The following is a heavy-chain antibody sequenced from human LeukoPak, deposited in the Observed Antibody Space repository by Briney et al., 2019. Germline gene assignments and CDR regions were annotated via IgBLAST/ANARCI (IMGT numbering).Heavy chain of an antibody. D-gene: IGHD6-13*01. Sequence: PSETLSLTCTVSGGSISSSNYYWGWIRQPPGKGLECIGSVYYSGNTYYNPSLKSRVTISVDTSKNQSSLKLSSVTAADTAVYYCARAVTSSSSWYKWVNWFDPWGQGTLVTVSS. V-gene: IGHV4-39*07. CDR3: ARAVTSSSSWYKWVNWFDP. J-gene: IGHJ5*02. CDR1: GGSISSSNYY. CDR2: VYYSGNT.